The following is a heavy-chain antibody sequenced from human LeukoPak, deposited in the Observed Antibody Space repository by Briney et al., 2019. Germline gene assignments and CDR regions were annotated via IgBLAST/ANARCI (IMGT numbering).Heavy chain of an antibody. CDR2: IYYTGTT. V-gene: IGHV4-59*01. CDR1: GGSMNRYY. D-gene: IGHD3-22*01. J-gene: IGHJ4*02. CDR3: ASHYYYDSSGYSFDY. Sequence: NTSETLSLTCTVSGGSMNRYYWSWIRQPPGKGLEWIGNIYYTGTTNYNPSLKSRVTISVDTSKNQFSLNLSSVTAADTAVYYCASHYYYDSSGYSFDYWGQGTLVTVSS.